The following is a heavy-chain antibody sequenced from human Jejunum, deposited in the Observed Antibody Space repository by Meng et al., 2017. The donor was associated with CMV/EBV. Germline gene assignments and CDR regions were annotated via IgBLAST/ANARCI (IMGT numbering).Heavy chain of an antibody. Sequence: SNYAMSWVRQAPGKGLEWVSEISGGSSYTYYADSVKGRFIISRDNSKNTLYLQMNSLRAEDTAVYYCAKGGYCTYTSCYGAPYSWGQGTLVTVSS. D-gene: IGHD2-2*01. V-gene: IGHV3-23*01. CDR1: SNYA. J-gene: IGHJ5*02. CDR2: ISGGSSYT. CDR3: AKGGYCTYTSCYGAPYS.